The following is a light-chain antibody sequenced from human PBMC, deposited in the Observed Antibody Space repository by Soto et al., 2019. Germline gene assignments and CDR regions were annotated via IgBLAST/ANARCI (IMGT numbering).Light chain of an antibody. CDR2: DAS. CDR3: QHSYSSPPIT. V-gene: IGKV1-39*01. Sequence: DIQMTQSPSSLSASVGDTITITCRASQSISSFLNWYQQKPGKAPKLLIYDASSLQSGVPSRFSGSGSGTDFTLTISSLQPEDFATYYCQHSYSSPPITFGQGTRLEIK. CDR1: QSISSF. J-gene: IGKJ5*01.